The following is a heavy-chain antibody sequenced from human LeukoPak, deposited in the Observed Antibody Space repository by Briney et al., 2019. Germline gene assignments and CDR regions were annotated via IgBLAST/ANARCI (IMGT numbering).Heavy chain of an antibody. CDR1: GYTFTGYY. V-gene: IGHV1-2*02. Sequence: ASVKVSCKASGYTFTGYYMHWVRQAPGQGLEWMGWINPNSGGTNYAQKFQGRVTMTRDTSISTAYMELSRLRSDGTAVYYCAKGGGSYWVYYFDYWGQGTLVTVSS. J-gene: IGHJ4*02. CDR3: AKGGGSYWVYYFDY. CDR2: INPNSGGT. D-gene: IGHD1-26*01.